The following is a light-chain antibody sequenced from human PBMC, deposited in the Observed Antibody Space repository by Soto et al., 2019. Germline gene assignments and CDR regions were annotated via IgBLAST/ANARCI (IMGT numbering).Light chain of an antibody. J-gene: IGKJ2*01. CDR1: QSVRSNY. Sequence: EIVLTQSPGTLSLSPGERATLSCRASQSVRSNYLAWYQQKPGQAPSLLIYGASTRATGIPDRFSGSGSGTDFTLTITRLGPEDFAVYYCHQYGISPGTFGQGTKLEIK. CDR3: HQYGISPGT. V-gene: IGKV3-20*01. CDR2: GAS.